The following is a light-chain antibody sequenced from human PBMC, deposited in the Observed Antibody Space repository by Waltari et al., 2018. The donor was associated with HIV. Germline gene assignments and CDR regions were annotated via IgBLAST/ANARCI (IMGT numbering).Light chain of an antibody. V-gene: IGKV1-12*01. Sequence: DVQMTQSPSFVSASVGDRVIITFLASQSSRSWIAWYQQKPGEAPKLLIYAASTLQSWVPSRFSGSGAGTDFTLTISSLQPEDFATYYCQQGNSFPRTFGQGTKVEIK. CDR1: QSSRSW. CDR2: AAS. CDR3: QQGNSFPRT. J-gene: IGKJ1*01.